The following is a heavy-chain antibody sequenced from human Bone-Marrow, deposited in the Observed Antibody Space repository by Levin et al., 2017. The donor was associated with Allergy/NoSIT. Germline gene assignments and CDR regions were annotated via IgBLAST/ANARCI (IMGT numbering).Heavy chain of an antibody. CDR1: GFTFSSYA. V-gene: IGHV3-30*04. J-gene: IGHJ6*02. Sequence: GGSLRLSCAASGFTFSSYAMHWVRQAPGKGLEWVAVISYDGSNKYYADSVKGRFTISRDNSKNTLYLQMNSLRAEDTAVYYCARALYDFWSGYYYVYYYYGMDVWGQGTTVTVSS. CDR2: ISYDGSNK. D-gene: IGHD3-3*01. CDR3: ARALYDFWSGYYYVYYYYGMDV.